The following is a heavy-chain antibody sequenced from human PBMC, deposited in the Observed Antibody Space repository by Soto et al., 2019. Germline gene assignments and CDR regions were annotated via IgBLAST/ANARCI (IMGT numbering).Heavy chain of an antibody. V-gene: IGHV3-23*01. J-gene: IGHJ6*03. CDR3: AKNGCSYPACYPYYYYVDV. CDR1: GFRLSDSA. CDR2: LTVTGDSA. D-gene: IGHD2-15*01. Sequence: EVQLLESGGGLVQPGGSLRLSCAASGFRLSDSAVSWVRQAPGKGLEWVSSLTVTGDSAFYSDSVMGRFTISRDISKSTLYLQMNSLRAEDTAVYYCAKNGCSYPACYPYYYYVDVCGRGATVTVSS.